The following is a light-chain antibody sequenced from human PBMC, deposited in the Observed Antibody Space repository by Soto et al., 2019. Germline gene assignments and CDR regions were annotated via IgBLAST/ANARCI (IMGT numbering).Light chain of an antibody. CDR2: GAS. V-gene: IGKV3-20*01. J-gene: IGKJ1*01. CDR1: QSVSSSY. CDR3: QQYGSSLSWT. Sequence: EIVLTQSPGTLSVSPGERATLSCRASQSVSSSYLSWYQQQPGRDPRLLIYGASSRATGIPDRCIGSGSWTDFTLTISRLVPEDFAVYYCQQYGSSLSWTFGQGTKVDIK.